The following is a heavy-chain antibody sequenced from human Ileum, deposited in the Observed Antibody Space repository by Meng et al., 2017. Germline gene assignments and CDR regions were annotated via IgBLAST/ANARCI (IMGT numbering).Heavy chain of an antibody. Sequence: GGSLRLSCAASGFTFRNYQMSWVRQAPGKGLEWVAKVNQDESAKYYVDSVKGRFTISRDNAKNSLSLQMDTLRDEDTAVYYCVRDWSGDSQRSCDHWGQGTLVTVSS. D-gene: IGHD3-10*01. CDR1: GFTFRNYQ. CDR3: VRDWSGDSQRSCDH. J-gene: IGHJ4*02. CDR2: VNQDESAK. V-gene: IGHV3-7*01.